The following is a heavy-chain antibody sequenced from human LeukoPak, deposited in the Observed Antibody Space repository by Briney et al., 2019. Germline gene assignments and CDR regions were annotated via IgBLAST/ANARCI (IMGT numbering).Heavy chain of an antibody. CDR1: GFTFSNYS. J-gene: IGHJ4*02. CDR3: ARDLFGPLDY. CDR2: ISSSSSTI. Sequence: GGSLRLSCAASGFTFSNYSMNWVRQAPGKGLEWVSYISSSSSTIYYAGSVKGRFTISRDNAKNSLYLQMNSLRAEDTAVYYCARDLFGPLDYWGQGTLVTVSS. D-gene: IGHD2-21*01. V-gene: IGHV3-48*01.